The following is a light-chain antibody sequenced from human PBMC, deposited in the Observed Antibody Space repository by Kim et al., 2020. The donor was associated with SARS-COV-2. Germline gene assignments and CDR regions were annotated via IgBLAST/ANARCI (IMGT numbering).Light chain of an antibody. J-gene: IGKJ4*01. Sequence: LSPGERATLSCRASQSVSSYLAWYQQKPGQAPRPLIYDVSNRATGIPARFSGSGSGADFTLTISSLEPEDFAVYYCQQRGYWPLTFGGGTKVDIK. V-gene: IGKV3-11*01. CDR1: QSVSSY. CDR3: QQRGYWPLT. CDR2: DVS.